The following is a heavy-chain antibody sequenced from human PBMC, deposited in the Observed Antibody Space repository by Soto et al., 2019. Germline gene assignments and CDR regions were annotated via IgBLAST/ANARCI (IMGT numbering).Heavy chain of an antibody. V-gene: IGHV4-39*01. Sequence: SETLSLTCTASGGSISSSSYYWGWIRQPPGKGLEWIGSVNYSGSTYYNPSLKSRVTISVDTSKNQFSLKLSSVTAADTAVYYCARARGDYGSGSYYNYNNWFDPWGQGTLVTVSS. CDR1: GGSISSSSYY. CDR3: ARARGDYGSGSYYNYNNWFDP. J-gene: IGHJ5*02. CDR2: VNYSGST. D-gene: IGHD3-10*01.